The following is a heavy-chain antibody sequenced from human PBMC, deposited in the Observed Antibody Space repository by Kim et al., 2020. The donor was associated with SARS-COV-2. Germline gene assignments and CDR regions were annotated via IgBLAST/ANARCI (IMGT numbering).Heavy chain of an antibody. CDR2: IYYSGST. D-gene: IGHD4-17*01. V-gene: IGHV4-59*01. CDR1: GGSISSYY. CDR3: ARVPEVYGVQRYFDL. Sequence: SETLSLTCTVSGGSISSYYWSWIRQPPGKGLEWIGYIYYSGSTNYNPSLKSRVTISVDTSKNQFSLKLSSVTAADTAVSYCARVPEVYGVQRYFDLWGRGTLVTVSS. J-gene: IGHJ2*01.